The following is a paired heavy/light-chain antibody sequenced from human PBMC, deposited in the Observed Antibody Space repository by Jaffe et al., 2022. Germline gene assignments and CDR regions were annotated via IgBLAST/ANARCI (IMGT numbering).Heavy chain of an antibody. Sequence: QVQLVQSGAEVKKPGASVKVSCKASASTFTGYYMHWVRQAPGEGLEWMGRINPNSGGTNYAQKFQGRVTMTRDTSMSTVYMELSRLISDDTAVYYCATQPYSGSYYEYWGQGTLVTVSS. V-gene: IGHV1-2*06. CDR1: ASTFTGYY. CDR3: ATQPYSGSYYEY. J-gene: IGHJ4*02. D-gene: IGHD1-26*01. CDR2: INPNSGGT.
Light chain of an antibody. CDR3: QQYGSSSWT. J-gene: IGKJ1*01. CDR1: QSVTSSY. V-gene: IGKV3-20*01. CDR2: GAS. Sequence: EIVLTQSPGTLSLSPGERATLSCRASQSVTSSYLAWYQQKPGQAPRLLIYGASSRATGIPDRFSGSGSGTDFTLTISRLEPEDFAVYYCQQYGSSSWTFGQGTKVEIK.